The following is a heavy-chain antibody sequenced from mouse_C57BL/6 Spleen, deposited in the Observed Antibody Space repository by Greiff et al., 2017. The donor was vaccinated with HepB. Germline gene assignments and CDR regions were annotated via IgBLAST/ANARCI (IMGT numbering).Heavy chain of an antibody. D-gene: IGHD2-5*01. CDR1: GYTFTEYT. CDR3: ARHEETSNYPYYYAMDY. Sequence: QVQLKESGAELVKPGASVKLSCKASGYTFTEYTIHWVKQRSGQGLEWIGWFYPGSGSIKYNEKFKDKATLTADKSSSTVYMELSRLTSEDSAVYFCARHEETSNYPYYYAMDYWGQGTSVTVSS. CDR2: FYPGSGSI. V-gene: IGHV1-62-2*01. J-gene: IGHJ4*01.